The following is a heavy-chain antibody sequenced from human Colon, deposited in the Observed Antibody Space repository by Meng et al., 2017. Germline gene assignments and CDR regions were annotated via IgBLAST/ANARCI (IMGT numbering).Heavy chain of an antibody. J-gene: IGHJ4*02. CDR2: IYYSGST. D-gene: IGHD1-26*01. V-gene: IGHV4-31*01. Sequence: QVQLAAPGPGTCRPSQPLSLPCTVSCVSSSTGGYYWSWIRQLPGKGLEWIGYIYYSGSTYYNPSLRSLVSISVDTSKNQFSLRLTSVTAADTAVYYCARVRRSGDDFDYWGQGTLVTVSS. CDR1: CVSSSTGGYY. CDR3: ARVRRSGDDFDY.